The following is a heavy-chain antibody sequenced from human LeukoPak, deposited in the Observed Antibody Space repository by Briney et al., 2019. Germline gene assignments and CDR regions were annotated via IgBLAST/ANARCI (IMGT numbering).Heavy chain of an antibody. J-gene: IGHJ4*02. CDR2: IYHSGST. D-gene: IGHD3-22*01. Sequence: SETLSLTCAVSGGSISSGAYSWSWIRQPPGKGLEWIGYIYHSGSTYYNPSLKSRVTISVDRSKNQFSLKLSSVTAADTAVYYCARGRNYYDSSGSIFDYWGQGTLVTVSS. CDR1: GGSISSGAYS. V-gene: IGHV4-30-2*01. CDR3: ARGRNYYDSSGSIFDY.